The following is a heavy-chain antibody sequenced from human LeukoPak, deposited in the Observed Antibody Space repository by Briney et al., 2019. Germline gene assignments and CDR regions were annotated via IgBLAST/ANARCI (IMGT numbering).Heavy chain of an antibody. D-gene: IGHD3-22*01. Sequence: GGSLRLSCAASGFTFSAYWMHWVRQAPGKGRVWVSRINTDGTSKNYADSVKGRFTISRDNAKNTVYLQMNSLRAEDTAGYYCAKTAYYYDSSGYPHTSYYFDYWGQGTLVTVSS. CDR1: GFTFSAYW. CDR2: INTDGTSK. CDR3: AKTAYYYDSSGYPHTSYYFDY. J-gene: IGHJ4*02. V-gene: IGHV3-74*01.